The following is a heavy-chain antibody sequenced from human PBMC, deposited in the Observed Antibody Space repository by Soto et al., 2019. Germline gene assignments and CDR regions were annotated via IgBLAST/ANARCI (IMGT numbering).Heavy chain of an antibody. CDR2: ILHTGGT. Sequence: SETLSLTCAVSGGSISGGGFSWGWIRQPPGKGLEWIGYILHTGGTQYNPSLKSRVSMSVDKSKNQFYLHLTSVTAADTAVYYCARLQFGEGFDYWGQGALVTVSS. CDR3: ARLQFGEGFDY. J-gene: IGHJ4*02. CDR1: GGSISGGGFS. V-gene: IGHV4-30-2*01. D-gene: IGHD3-10*01.